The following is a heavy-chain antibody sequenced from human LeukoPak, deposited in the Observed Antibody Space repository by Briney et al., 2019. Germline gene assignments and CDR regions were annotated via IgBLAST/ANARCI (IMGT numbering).Heavy chain of an antibody. CDR3: ATSDAAGNGYKRSDFDY. Sequence: GGSLRLSCAASGFTFSSYAMSWVRQAPGKGLEWVSAISGSGGSTYYADSVKGRFTISRDNSKNTLYLQMNSLRSEDTAVYYCATSDAAGNGYKRSDFDYWGQGTLVTVSS. V-gene: IGHV3-23*01. D-gene: IGHD5-24*01. CDR1: GFTFSSYA. J-gene: IGHJ4*02. CDR2: ISGSGGST.